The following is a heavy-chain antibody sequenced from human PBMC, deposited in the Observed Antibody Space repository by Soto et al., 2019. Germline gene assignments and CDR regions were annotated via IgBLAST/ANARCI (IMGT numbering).Heavy chain of an antibody. CDR2: VYVSDSET. J-gene: IGHJ3*01. D-gene: IGHD5-12*01. CDR3: ARRGTLSGRDAFDV. V-gene: IGHV5-51*01. Sequence: GESLKISCRGSGYYSTSYWIAWVRQMSGKGLEWLGSVYVSDSETKYSPSFQGQVTISADKSTNTAYLHWSSLKASDTAMYYCARRGTLSGRDAFDVWGEGTMVTVSS. CDR1: GYYSTSYW.